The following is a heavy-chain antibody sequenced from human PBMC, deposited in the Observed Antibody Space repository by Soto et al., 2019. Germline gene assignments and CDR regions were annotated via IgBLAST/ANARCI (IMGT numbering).Heavy chain of an antibody. J-gene: IGHJ5*02. Sequence: GASVKVSCKASGYTFTSYGISWVRQAPGQGLEWMGWISAYNGNTNYAQKLQGRVTMTTDTSTSTAYMELRSLRSDDTAVYYCARDRVVGATCNWFDPWGQGTLVTVSS. CDR1: GYTFTSYG. CDR3: ARDRVVGATCNWFDP. D-gene: IGHD1-26*01. CDR2: ISAYNGNT. V-gene: IGHV1-18*01.